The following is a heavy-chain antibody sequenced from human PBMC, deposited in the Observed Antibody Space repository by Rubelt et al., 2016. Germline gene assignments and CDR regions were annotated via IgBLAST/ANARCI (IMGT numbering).Heavy chain of an antibody. CDR3: ARDRAGGSFDY. J-gene: IGHJ4*02. D-gene: IGHD3-16*02. Sequence: GGGVVQPGRSLRLSCAASGFTFSDYLMHWVRQAPGKGLEWVTVISYDGSNEYYADSVKGRFTISRDNSKNTLNLQMNSLRGEDTAVYYCARDRAGGSFDYWGQGILVTVAS. CDR1: GFTFSDYL. V-gene: IGHV3-30*03. CDR2: ISYDGSNE.